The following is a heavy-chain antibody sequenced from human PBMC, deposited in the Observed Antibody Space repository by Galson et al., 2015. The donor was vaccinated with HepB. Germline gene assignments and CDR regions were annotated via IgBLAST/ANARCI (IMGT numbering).Heavy chain of an antibody. CDR2: INHSGST. CDR3: ARGVVMDIVVVVAATYFDY. V-gene: IGHV4-34*01. Sequence: ETLSLTCAVYGGSFSGYYWSWIRQPPGKGLEWIGEINHSGSTNYNPSLKSRVTISVDTSKNQFSLKLSSVTAADTAVYYCARGVVMDIVVVVAATYFDYWGQGTLVTVSS. CDR1: GGSFSGYY. J-gene: IGHJ4*02. D-gene: IGHD2-15*01.